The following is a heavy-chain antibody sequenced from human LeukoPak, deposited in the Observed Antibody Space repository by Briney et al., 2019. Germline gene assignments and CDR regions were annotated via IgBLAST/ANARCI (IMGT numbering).Heavy chain of an antibody. V-gene: IGHV4-59*12. J-gene: IGHJ6*02. Sequence: SETLSLTCTVSGGSISSYYWSWIRQPPGKGLEWIGYIYYSGSTNYHPSLKSRVTISVDTSKNQFSLMLSSVTAADTAVYYCARVGYGSGSMNYYGMDVWGQGTTVTVSS. CDR1: GGSISSYY. CDR3: ARVGYGSGSMNYYGMDV. D-gene: IGHD3-10*01. CDR2: IYYSGST.